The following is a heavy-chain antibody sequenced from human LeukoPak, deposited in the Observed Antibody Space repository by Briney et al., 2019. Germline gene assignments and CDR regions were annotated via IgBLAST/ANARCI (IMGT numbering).Heavy chain of an antibody. Sequence: ASVKVSCKASGYTFIGSYVHWVRQAPGQGLEWMGRINPNSGATDYAQTFQGRVTMTRDTSISTAYMELSRLRSDDTAVYYCARAGGPYSSSSWGADWFDPWGQGTLVTVSS. J-gene: IGHJ5*02. CDR3: ARAGGPYSSSSWGADWFDP. D-gene: IGHD6-6*01. CDR2: INPNSGAT. V-gene: IGHV1-2*06. CDR1: GYTFIGSY.